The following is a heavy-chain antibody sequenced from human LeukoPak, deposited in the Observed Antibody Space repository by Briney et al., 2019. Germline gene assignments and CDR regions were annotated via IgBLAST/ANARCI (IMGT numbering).Heavy chain of an antibody. J-gene: IGHJ4*02. CDR3: ARTVPGYPDDYFDY. CDR1: GFTFSRHW. CDR2: MNQDGSAI. Sequence: GGSLRLSCAASGFTFSRHWMSWVRQAPGKGLERVAYMNQDGSAIYSVDSVKGRFTISRDNDKNSLYLQMNGLTVADTAVYYCARTVPGYPDDYFDYWGQGTLVTVSS. V-gene: IGHV3-7*01. D-gene: IGHD6-19*01.